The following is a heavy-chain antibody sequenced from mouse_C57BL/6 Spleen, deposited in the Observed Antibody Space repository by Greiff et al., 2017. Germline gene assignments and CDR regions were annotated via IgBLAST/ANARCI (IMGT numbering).Heavy chain of an antibody. V-gene: IGHV10-3*01. CDR3: VREDYYGSSYDYAMDY. CDR1: GFTFNTYA. CDR2: IRSKSSNYAT. Sequence: DGGLVQPKGSLKLSCAASGFTFNTYAMHWVRQAPGKGLEWVARIRSKSSNYATYYADSVKDRFTISRDDSQSMLYLQMNNLKTEDTAMYYCVREDYYGSSYDYAMDYWGQGTSVTVSS. J-gene: IGHJ4*01. D-gene: IGHD1-1*01.